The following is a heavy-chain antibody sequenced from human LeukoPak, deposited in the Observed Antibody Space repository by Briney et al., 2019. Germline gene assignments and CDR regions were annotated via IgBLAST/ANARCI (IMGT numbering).Heavy chain of an antibody. CDR2: IYYSGST. J-gene: IGHJ5*02. V-gene: IGHV4-59*01. D-gene: IGHD6-19*01. Sequence: PSETLSLTCTVSGGSISSYYWSWIRQPLGKGLEWIGYIYYSGSTNYNPSLKSRVTISVDTSKNQFSLKLSSVTAADTAVYYCARAKQWLFDPWGQGTLVTVSS. CDR3: ARAKQWLFDP. CDR1: GGSISSYY.